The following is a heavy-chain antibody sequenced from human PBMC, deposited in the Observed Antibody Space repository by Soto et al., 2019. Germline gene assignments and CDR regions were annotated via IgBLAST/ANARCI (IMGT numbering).Heavy chain of an antibody. Sequence: QVQLQESGPGLVKPSETLSLTCTVSGGSVSSGSYYWSWIRQPPGKGLEWIGYIYYSGSTNYNPSRKSRVTISVDTSKNQFSLKLSSVTAEDTAVYYCASLVGELLFHQWYYFDYWGQGTLVTVSS. J-gene: IGHJ4*02. CDR2: IYYSGST. CDR3: ASLVGELLFHQWYYFDY. V-gene: IGHV4-61*01. D-gene: IGHD1-26*01. CDR1: GGSVSSGSYY.